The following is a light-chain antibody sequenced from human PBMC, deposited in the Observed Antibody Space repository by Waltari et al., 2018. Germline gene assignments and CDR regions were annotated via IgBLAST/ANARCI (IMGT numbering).Light chain of an antibody. J-gene: IGKJ1*01. Sequence: EAVLTQSPGTLSLSPGGRATLSCRAGQLVGKYIVWYQQRPGQAPRLLIYAASTRATGIPDRFSGSGSGTDFSLTISRLEPEDFAVYYCQNHERLPATFGQGTKVEI. CDR1: QLVGKY. CDR3: QNHERLPAT. CDR2: AAS. V-gene: IGKV3-20*01.